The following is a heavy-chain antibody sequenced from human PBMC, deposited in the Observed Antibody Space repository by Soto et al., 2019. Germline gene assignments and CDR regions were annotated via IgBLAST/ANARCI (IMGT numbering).Heavy chain of an antibody. Sequence: GGSLRLSCAASGFTFSSYGMHWVRQAPGKGLEWVAVIWYDGSNKYYADSVKGRFTISRDNSKNTLYLQMNSLRAEDTAVYYSASGRNEGYDAFDIWCPETMVTVSS. CDR1: GFTFSSYG. V-gene: IGHV3-33*01. CDR3: ASGRNEGYDAFDI. CDR2: IWYDGSNK. D-gene: IGHD1-1*01. J-gene: IGHJ3*02.